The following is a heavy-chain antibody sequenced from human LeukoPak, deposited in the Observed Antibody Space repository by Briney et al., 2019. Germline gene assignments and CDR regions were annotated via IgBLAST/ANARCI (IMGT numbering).Heavy chain of an antibody. V-gene: IGHV4-39*01. D-gene: IGHD3-3*01. Sequence: SETLSLTCTVSGGSISSSSYYWGWIRQPPGKGLEWIGSIYYSGSTYYNPSLKSRVTISVDTSKNQFSLKLSSVTAADTAVYYCAKQHYDFWSGYYYYYYGMDAWGQGTTVTVSS. J-gene: IGHJ6*02. CDR2: IYYSGST. CDR1: GGSISSSSYY. CDR3: AKQHYDFWSGYYYYYYGMDA.